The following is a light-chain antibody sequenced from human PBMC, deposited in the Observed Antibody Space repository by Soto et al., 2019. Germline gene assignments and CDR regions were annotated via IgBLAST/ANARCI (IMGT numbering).Light chain of an antibody. CDR1: QSVRSW. CDR3: QQYDNYPLT. V-gene: IGKV1-5*01. CDR2: DAS. J-gene: IGKJ4*01. Sequence: DIQMPQSPSTLSASVGDRVTITCRASQSVRSWLAWYQQKPGRAPKFLIYDASSLESGVPSRFSGSGYGTEFTLTISNLQPDDFATYYCQQYDNYPLTFRGGTKVEI.